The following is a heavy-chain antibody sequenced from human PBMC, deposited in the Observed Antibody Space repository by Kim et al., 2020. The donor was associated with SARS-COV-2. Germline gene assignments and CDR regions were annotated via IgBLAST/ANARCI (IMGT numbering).Heavy chain of an antibody. CDR1: GGSISSSSYY. CDR2: IYYSGST. J-gene: IGHJ6*02. D-gene: IGHD6-13*01. CDR3: ATIAAAALDTYYYYYGMDV. Sequence: SETLSLTCTVSGGSISSSSYYWGWIRQPPGKGLEWIGSIYYSGSTYYNPSLKSRVTISVDTSKNQFSLKLSSVTAADTAVYYCATIAAAALDTYYYYYGMDVWGQGTTVTVSS. V-gene: IGHV4-39*01.